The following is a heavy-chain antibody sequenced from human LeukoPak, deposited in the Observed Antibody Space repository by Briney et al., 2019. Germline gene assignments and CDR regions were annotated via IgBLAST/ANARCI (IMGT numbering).Heavy chain of an antibody. D-gene: IGHD6-19*01. CDR3: ASTSGGLGYFDY. V-gene: IGHV3-53*01. CDR1: GFTVSSNY. CDR2: IYSGGST. J-gene: IGHJ4*02. Sequence: GGSLRLSCAASGFTVSSNYMSWVRQAPGKGLEWVSAIYSGGSTYYADSVKGRFTISRDNSKNTLYLQMNSLRAEDTAVYYCASTSGGLGYFDYRGQGTLVTVSS.